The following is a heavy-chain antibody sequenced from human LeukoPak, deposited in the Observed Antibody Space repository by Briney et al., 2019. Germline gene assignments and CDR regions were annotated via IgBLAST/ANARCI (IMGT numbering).Heavy chain of an antibody. D-gene: IGHD3-16*01. V-gene: IGHV4-39*07. CDR2: IYYSGST. J-gene: IGHJ4*02. Sequence: KPSETLSLTCTVSGGSISSSSYYWGWIRQPPGKGLEWIGSIYYSGSTYYNPSLKSRVTISVDTSKNQFSLKLSSVTAADTAVYYCARGGGLTWDYWGQGTLVTVSS. CDR3: ARGGGLTWDY. CDR1: GGSISSSSYY.